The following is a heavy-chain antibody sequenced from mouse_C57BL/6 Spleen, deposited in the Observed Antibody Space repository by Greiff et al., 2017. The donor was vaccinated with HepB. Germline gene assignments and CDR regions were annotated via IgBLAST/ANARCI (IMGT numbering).Heavy chain of an antibody. CDR2: IDPENGDT. Sequence: SGAELVRPGASVKLSCTASGFNIKDDYMHWVKQRPEQGLEWIGWIDPENGDTEYASKFQGKATITADTSSNTAYLQLSSLTSEDTAVYYCTGYDEGDYWGQGTTLTVSS. CDR3: TGYDEGDY. V-gene: IGHV14-4*01. J-gene: IGHJ2*01. D-gene: IGHD2-2*01. CDR1: GFNIKDDY.